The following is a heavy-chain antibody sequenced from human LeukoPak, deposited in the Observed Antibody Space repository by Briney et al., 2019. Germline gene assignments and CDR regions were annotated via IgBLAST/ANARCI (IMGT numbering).Heavy chain of an antibody. CDR3: ARDPAGGSYSPVTHDAFDI. CDR2: ISISGSTI. D-gene: IGHD1-26*01. J-gene: IGHJ3*02. Sequence: GGSLRLSCAASGFTFSDYYMSWIRQAPGKGLEWVSYISISGSTIYYADSVKGRFTISRDNAKNSLYLQMNSLRAEDTAVYYCARDPAGGSYSPVTHDAFDIWGQGTMVTVSS. V-gene: IGHV3-11*04. CDR1: GFTFSDYY.